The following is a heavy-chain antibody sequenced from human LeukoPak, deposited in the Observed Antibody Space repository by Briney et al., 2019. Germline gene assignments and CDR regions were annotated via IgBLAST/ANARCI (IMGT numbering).Heavy chain of an antibody. CDR3: AKDRKVAATIKGGGMDV. V-gene: IGHV3-7*03. CDR2: IKRDGSEK. CDR1: GFTFSSYW. D-gene: IGHD5-12*01. Sequence: PGGSLRLSCAASGFTFSSYWMSWVRQAPGKGLEWVANIKRDGSEKYYVDSVKGRFTISRDNAKNSLYLQMNSLRAEDTAVYYCAKDRKVAATIKGGGMDVWGKGTTVTVSS. J-gene: IGHJ6*04.